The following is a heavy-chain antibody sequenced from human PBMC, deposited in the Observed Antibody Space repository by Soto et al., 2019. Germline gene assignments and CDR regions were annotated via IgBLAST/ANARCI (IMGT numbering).Heavy chain of an antibody. D-gene: IGHD3-3*01. V-gene: IGHV3-15*07. CDR2: IKSKTDGGTT. Sequence: PGGSLRLSCAASGFTFSNAWMNWVRQAPGKGLEWVGRIKSKTDGGTTDYAAPVEGRFTISRDDSKNTLYLQMNSLKTEDTAVYYCTTVPRFLEWLSEGSTTSGMDVWGQGTTVTVSS. CDR3: TTVPRFLEWLSEGSTTSGMDV. J-gene: IGHJ6*02. CDR1: GFTFSNAW.